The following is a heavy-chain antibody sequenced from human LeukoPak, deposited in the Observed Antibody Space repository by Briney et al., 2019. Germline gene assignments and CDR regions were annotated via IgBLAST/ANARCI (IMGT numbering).Heavy chain of an antibody. V-gene: IGHV3-7*01. D-gene: IGHD4/OR15-4a*01. CDR1: GFTFSRFW. CDR2: IKEDGSDK. CDR3: ARDPSLSSDYGVYAVD. J-gene: IGHJ4*02. Sequence: GGSLRLSCAASGFTFSRFWMTWVRQAPGKGLEWVANIKEDGSDKYYVDSVKGRFTISRDNAKNSLYLQMNSLRAEDTAVYYCARDPSLSSDYGVYAVDWGQGTLVTVSS.